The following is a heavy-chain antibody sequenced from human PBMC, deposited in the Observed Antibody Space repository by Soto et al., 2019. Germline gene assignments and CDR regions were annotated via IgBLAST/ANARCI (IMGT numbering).Heavy chain of an antibody. V-gene: IGHV4-61*01. J-gene: IGHJ6*02. Sequence: QVQLQESGPGLVKPSETLSLTCTVSGGSVSSGSYYWSWIRQPPGKGLEWIGYIYYSGSTNYNPPLKSRVTISVETSKNQFSLKLSSVTAADTAVYYCARDMITFGGVIVNYYSYGMDVWGQGTTVTVSS. CDR2: IYYSGST. CDR1: GGSVSSGSYY. D-gene: IGHD3-16*02. CDR3: ARDMITFGGVIVNYYSYGMDV.